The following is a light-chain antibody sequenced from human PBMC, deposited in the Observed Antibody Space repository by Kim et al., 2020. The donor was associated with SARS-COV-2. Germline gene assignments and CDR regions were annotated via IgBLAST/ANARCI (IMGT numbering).Light chain of an antibody. CDR1: TSNIGRYG. V-gene: IGLV1-44*01. CDR2: SNS. J-gene: IGLJ3*02. Sequence: QSVLTQPPSASGTPGQRVTISCSGTTSNIGRYGINWYQHLPGTAPKRLIFSNSQRPSGVPDRFSGSKSGTSGSLVISGLQSEDEAHYYCATWDESLNGWVFGGGTQLTVL. CDR3: ATWDESLNGWV.